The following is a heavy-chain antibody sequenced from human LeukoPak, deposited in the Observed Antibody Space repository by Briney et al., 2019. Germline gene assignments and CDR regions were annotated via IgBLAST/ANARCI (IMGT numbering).Heavy chain of an antibody. J-gene: IGHJ3*02. CDR2: IRSKANSYAT. Sequence: PGGSLKLSCAASGFTFSGSAMHWVRQASGKGLEWVGRIRSKANSYATAYAASVKGGFTISRDDSKNTAYLQMNSLKTEDTAVYYCTGIHYYDSSGSPDAFDIWGQGTMVTVSS. D-gene: IGHD3-22*01. CDR3: TGIHYYDSSGSPDAFDI. CDR1: GFTFSGSA. V-gene: IGHV3-73*01.